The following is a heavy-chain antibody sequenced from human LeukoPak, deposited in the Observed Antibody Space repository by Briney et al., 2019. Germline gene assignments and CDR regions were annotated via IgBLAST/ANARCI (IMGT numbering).Heavy chain of an antibody. Sequence: GGSLRLSCAASGFTFTTYWMSWVRQAPGKGLEWVSYISSSGNTIYYADSVKGRFTISRDNAKNSLYLLMNSLRAEDTAVYYCARALRTVWGYYFDYWGQGTLVTVSS. CDR3: ARALRTVWGYYFDY. CDR2: ISSSGNTI. V-gene: IGHV3-48*04. D-gene: IGHD4-17*01. CDR1: GFTFTTYW. J-gene: IGHJ4*02.